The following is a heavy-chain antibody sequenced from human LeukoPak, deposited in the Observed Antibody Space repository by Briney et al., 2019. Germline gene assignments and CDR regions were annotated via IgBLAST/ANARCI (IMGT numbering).Heavy chain of an antibody. Sequence: GGSLRLSCVGSGFTFSSYGMNWVRQAPGKGLEWVSAISGSGGSTYYADSVRGRFTISRDNSKNTLYLQMNSLRAEDTAVYYCAKEGITIFGVVAESNWFDPWGQGTLVTVSS. CDR3: AKEGITIFGVVAESNWFDP. V-gene: IGHV3-23*01. J-gene: IGHJ5*02. CDR1: GFTFSSYG. CDR2: ISGSGGST. D-gene: IGHD3-3*01.